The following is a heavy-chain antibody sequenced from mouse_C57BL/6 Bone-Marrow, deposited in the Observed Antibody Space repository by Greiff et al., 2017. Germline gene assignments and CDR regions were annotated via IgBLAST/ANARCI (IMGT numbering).Heavy chain of an antibody. D-gene: IGHD3-3*01. CDR2: IHPNSGST. J-gene: IGHJ2*01. V-gene: IGHV1-64*01. CDR1: GYTFTSYW. Sequence: QVQLQQPGAELVKPGASVKLSCKASGYTFTSYWMHWVKQRPGQGLEWIGMIHPNSGSTNYNEKFKSKATLTVDKSSSTAYMQLISLTSADSAVXYCARGLGRDYFDYWGQGTTLTVSS. CDR3: ARGLGRDYFDY.